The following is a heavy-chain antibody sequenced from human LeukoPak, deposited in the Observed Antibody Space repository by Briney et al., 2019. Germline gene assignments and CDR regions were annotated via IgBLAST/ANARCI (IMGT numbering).Heavy chain of an antibody. V-gene: IGHV1-2*06. CDR3: ARVGYYESSGYYEY. Sequence: APVKVSCKASGYTLTDYYMHWVRQAPGQGLEWMGRINPNSGGTNYAQKFQGRVTMTRDTSISTVYMKLSRLRSDDTAVYYCARVGYYESSGYYEYWGQGTLVTVSS. CDR2: INPNSGGT. J-gene: IGHJ4*02. D-gene: IGHD3-22*01. CDR1: GYTLTDYY.